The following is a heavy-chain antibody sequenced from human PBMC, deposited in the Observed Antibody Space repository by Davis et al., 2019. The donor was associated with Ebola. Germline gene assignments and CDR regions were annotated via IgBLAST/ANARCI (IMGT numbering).Heavy chain of an antibody. CDR2: MYGGDT. V-gene: IGHV3-53*01. Sequence: PGGSLRLSCDVSGFAVRTTHMSWVRQAPGKGLEWVSGMYGGDTHYADSVKGRFTISRDNSKNTLHLQMNSLRVEDTAVYFCAKGGSGWPSDYSYGLGVWGKGTTVTVSS. CDR3: AKGGSGWPSDYSYGLGV. CDR1: GFAVRTTH. D-gene: IGHD6-19*01. J-gene: IGHJ6*04.